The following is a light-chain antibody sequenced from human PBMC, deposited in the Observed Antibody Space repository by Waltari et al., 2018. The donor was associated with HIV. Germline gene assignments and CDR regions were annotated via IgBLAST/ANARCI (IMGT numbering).Light chain of an antibody. CDR1: KLGDKY. J-gene: IGLJ2*01. V-gene: IGLV3-1*01. CDR2: QDS. Sequence: SYELTQPPSVSVSPGQTASITSSGDKLGDKYACWYRQKPGQAPVLVIYQDSKRPSVTPERFSGSNSGNTATLPIGGTQAVDEADDYCQAWDSRTVVFGGGTKLTVL. CDR3: QAWDSRTVV.